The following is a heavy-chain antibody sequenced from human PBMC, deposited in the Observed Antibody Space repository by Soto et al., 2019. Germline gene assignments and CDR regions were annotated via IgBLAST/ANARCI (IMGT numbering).Heavy chain of an antibody. CDR2: ISSSSSTI. CDR3: ARPEYSSSSYGMDV. V-gene: IGHV3-48*02. Sequence: PGGSLRLSCAASGFTCSRDSMNWVRQAPGKGLEWVSYISSSSSTIYYADSVKGRFTISRDNAKNSLYLQMNSLRDEDTAVYYCARPEYSSSSYGMDVWGQGTTVTVSS. J-gene: IGHJ6*02. CDR1: GFTCSRDS. D-gene: IGHD6-6*01.